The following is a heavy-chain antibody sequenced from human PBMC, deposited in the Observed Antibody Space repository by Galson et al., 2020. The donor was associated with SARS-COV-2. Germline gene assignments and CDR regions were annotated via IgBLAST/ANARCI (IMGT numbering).Heavy chain of an antibody. D-gene: IGHD6-13*01. CDR2: IDPSDSYT. J-gene: IGHJ4*02. CDR3: ARHPGIAAPFDC. V-gene: IGHV5-10-1*01. CDR1: GYSFTSYW. Sequence: GESLKISCKGSGYSFTSYWISWVRQMPGKGLEWMGRIDPSDSYTNYSPSFQGHVTISADKSISTAYLQWSSLKASDTAMYHCARHPGIAAPFDCRGQGTLGTVSS.